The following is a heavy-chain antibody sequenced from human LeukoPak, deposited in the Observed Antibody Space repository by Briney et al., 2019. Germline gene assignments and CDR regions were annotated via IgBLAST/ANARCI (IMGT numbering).Heavy chain of an antibody. J-gene: IGHJ6*02. V-gene: IGHV4-39*01. CDR2: IYYSGST. Sequence: SETLSLTCTVSGGSISSSSYYWGWIRQPPGKGLEWIGSIYYSGSTYYNPSLKSRVTISVDTSKNQFSLKLSSVTAADTAVYYCARHSTSGWPDYYYYGMDVWGRGTTVTVSS. CDR1: GGSISSSSYY. D-gene: IGHD6-19*01. CDR3: ARHSTSGWPDYYYYGMDV.